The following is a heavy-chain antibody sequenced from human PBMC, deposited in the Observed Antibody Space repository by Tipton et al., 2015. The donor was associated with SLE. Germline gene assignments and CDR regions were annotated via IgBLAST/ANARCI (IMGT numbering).Heavy chain of an antibody. J-gene: IGHJ6*02. Sequence: TLSLTCSVSGGSMTGYYWSWVRQTPGRGLEWIGSIYYSGDTQYNPSLNSRVTMSAETSKNKFSLRLSSVTTADTAVYYCAREGRDGYNPLGMDDWGQGTTVTVSS. V-gene: IGHV4-59*01. D-gene: IGHD5-24*01. CDR3: AREGRDGYNPLGMDD. CDR1: GGSMTGYY. CDR2: IYYSGDT.